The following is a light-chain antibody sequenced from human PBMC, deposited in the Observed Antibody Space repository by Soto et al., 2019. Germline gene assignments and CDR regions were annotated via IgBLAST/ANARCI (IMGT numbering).Light chain of an antibody. Sequence: QSVLTQPPPVSGAPGQRITISCTGSSSNIGAGYAVHWYQQLPGTAPKLLIFVNTDRPSGVPDRFSGSKSGTSASLAITGLQAEDEADYYCQSYDSSLSVLVFGGGTKVTVL. CDR3: QSYDSSLSVLV. J-gene: IGLJ3*02. CDR2: VNT. V-gene: IGLV1-40*01. CDR1: SSNIGAGYA.